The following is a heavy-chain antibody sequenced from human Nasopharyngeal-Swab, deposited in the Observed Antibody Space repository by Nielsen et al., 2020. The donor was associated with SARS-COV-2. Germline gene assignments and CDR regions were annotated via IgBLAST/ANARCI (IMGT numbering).Heavy chain of an antibody. CDR3: ARDLQGALNYYVMDV. CDR2: IIPILDKP. Sequence: SVKVSCKAYGGTFTTYPISWVRQSPGQGLEWMGGIIPILDKPNYAQKFQGRVTITADRSTSTAYMELSSLRSEDTAVYFCARDLQGALNYYVMDVWGQGTTVTVSS. CDR1: GGTFTTYP. V-gene: IGHV1-69*10. J-gene: IGHJ6*02. D-gene: IGHD1-26*01.